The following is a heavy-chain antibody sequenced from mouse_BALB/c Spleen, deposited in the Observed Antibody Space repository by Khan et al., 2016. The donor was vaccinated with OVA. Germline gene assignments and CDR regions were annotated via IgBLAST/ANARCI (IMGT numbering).Heavy chain of an antibody. J-gene: IGHJ4*01. CDR1: GFSLTDYG. CDR2: IWGDGST. CDR3: ARAYYGNYREAMDY. Sequence: VQLVESGPGLVAPSQSLSITCTVSGFSLTDYGVNWVRQPPGKGLEWLGMIWGDGSTDYNSALKSRLNLSKDNSKSQVFLKMNSLQTDDTARYYCARAYYGNYREAMDYWGHGTSVTVSS. V-gene: IGHV2-6-7*01. D-gene: IGHD2-10*01.